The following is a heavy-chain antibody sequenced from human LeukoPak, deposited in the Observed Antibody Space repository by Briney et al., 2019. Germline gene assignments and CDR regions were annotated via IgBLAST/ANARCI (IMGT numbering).Heavy chain of an antibody. J-gene: IGHJ4*02. CDR1: GYTFTSYY. Sequence: ASVKASCKASGYTFTSYYMHWVRQAPGQGLEWMGIINPSGGSTSYAQKFQGRVTMTRDTSTSTVYMELSSLRSEDTAVYYCARKAWSGYYYDYWGQGTLVTVSS. CDR3: ARKAWSGYYYDY. D-gene: IGHD3-22*01. CDR2: INPSGGST. V-gene: IGHV1-46*01.